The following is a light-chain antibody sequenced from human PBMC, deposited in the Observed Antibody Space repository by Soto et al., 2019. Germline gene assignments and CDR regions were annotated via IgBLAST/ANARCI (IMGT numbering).Light chain of an antibody. J-gene: IGLJ3*02. CDR1: SSDIGGYNY. CDR3: TAYSGSHNLV. CDR2: DVS. Sequence: HSALTQPPSASGSPGQSVTISCTGTSSDIGGYNYVSGYQQHPGKAPKLIIYDVSTRPSGVPDCFSGSKSGNTASLTVSGLQAEDEADYSCTAYSGSHNLVSAGVTQLTVL. V-gene: IGLV2-8*01.